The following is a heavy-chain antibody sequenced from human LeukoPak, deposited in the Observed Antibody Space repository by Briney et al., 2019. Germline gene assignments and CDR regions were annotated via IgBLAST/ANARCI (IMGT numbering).Heavy chain of an antibody. D-gene: IGHD3-10*01. CDR3: ARGVELGYYYGMDV. Sequence: PSETLSLTCTVSGGSISSYYWSWIRQPPGKGLEWIGYIYCSGSTNYNPSLKSRVTISVDTSKNQFSLKLSSVTAADTAVYYCARGVELGYYYGMDVWGQGTTVTVSS. CDR1: GGSISSYY. CDR2: IYCSGST. J-gene: IGHJ6*02. V-gene: IGHV4-59*01.